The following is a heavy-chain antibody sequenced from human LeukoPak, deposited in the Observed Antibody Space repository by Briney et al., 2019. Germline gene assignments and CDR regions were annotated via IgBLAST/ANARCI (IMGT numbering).Heavy chain of an antibody. CDR2: INAGNGNT. CDR3: VRSIAVAGNVIGYFQH. CDR1: GYTFTSYA. D-gene: IGHD6-19*01. J-gene: IGHJ1*01. V-gene: IGHV1-3*01. Sequence: GASVKVSCKASGYTFTSYAMHWVRQAPGQRLEWMGWINAGNGNTKYSQKFQGRVTITRDTSASTAYMELSSLRSEDTAVYYCVRSIAVAGNVIGYFQHWGQGTLVTVSS.